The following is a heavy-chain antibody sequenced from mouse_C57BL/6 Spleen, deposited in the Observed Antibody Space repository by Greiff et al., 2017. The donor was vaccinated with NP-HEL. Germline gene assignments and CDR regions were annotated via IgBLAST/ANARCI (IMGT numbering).Heavy chain of an antibody. CDR3: ARDGDSTAASYAMDY. D-gene: IGHD6-1*01. Sequence: EVMLVESGGGLVKPGGSLKLSCAASGFTFSSYAMSWVRQTPEKRLEWVATISDGGSYTYYPDNVKGRFTISRDNAKNNLYLQMSHLKSEDTAMYYCARDGDSTAASYAMDYWGQGTSVTVSS. CDR1: GFTFSSYA. V-gene: IGHV5-4*01. CDR2: ISDGGSYT. J-gene: IGHJ4*01.